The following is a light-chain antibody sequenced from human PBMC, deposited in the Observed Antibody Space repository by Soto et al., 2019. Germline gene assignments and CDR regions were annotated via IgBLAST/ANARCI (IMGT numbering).Light chain of an antibody. CDR3: QQYGSSPRT. CDR2: GAS. CDR1: QSVSSSY. V-gene: IGKV3-20*01. J-gene: IGKJ4*01. Sequence: EIVLTQSPGTLSLPPGERATLSCRASQSVSSSYLAWYQQKPGQAPRLLIYGASSRATGIPDRFSGSGSGTDFTLTISRLEPEDCAVYYCQQYGSSPRTFGGGTKVAIK.